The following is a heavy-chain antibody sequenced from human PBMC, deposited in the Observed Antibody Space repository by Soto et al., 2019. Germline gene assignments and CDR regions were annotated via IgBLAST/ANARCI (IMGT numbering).Heavy chain of an antibody. D-gene: IGHD3-22*01. CDR2: MYHTGST. V-gene: IGHV4-4*02. Sequence: QVQLQESGPGLVKPSGTLSLTCAVSGVSISSNNWWSWVRQPPGKGLEWIGEMYHTGSTNYNPSLTRCVSISVAKSKNHFCLELNSVTAADTAVYYCARSSRYQYDSSEGNFDYWGQGTLVTVSS. J-gene: IGHJ4*02. CDR3: ARSSRYQYDSSEGNFDY. CDR1: GVSISSNNW.